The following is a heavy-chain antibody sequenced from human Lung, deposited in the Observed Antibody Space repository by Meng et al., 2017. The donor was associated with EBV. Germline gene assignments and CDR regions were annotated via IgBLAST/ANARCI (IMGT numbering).Heavy chain of an antibody. V-gene: IGHV4-30-2*05. D-gene: IGHD3-10*01. CDR1: GGSITSGGYS. CDR3: ARASYGSGSPLGESWFDP. CDR2: IHSSGST. Sequence: QLQLQEAGSGLVKPSQTLSLTCGVSGGSITSGGYSWTWIRQPPGKGLEWIGYIHSSGSTYYNPSLRSRLTMSVDTSKNQFSLKLSSVTAADTAVYYCARASYGSGSPLGESWFDPWGQGTLVTVSS. J-gene: IGHJ5*02.